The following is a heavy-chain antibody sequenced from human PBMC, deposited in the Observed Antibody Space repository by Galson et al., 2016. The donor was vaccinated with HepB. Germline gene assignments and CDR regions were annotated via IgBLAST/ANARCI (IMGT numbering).Heavy chain of an antibody. D-gene: IGHD2-2*01. CDR3: AKAEGYQCLDHYYYYQGMDV. CDR2: IIPIFGTT. Sequence: SVKVSCKASGGTFNGYAITWVRQAPGQGLEWMGVIIPIFGTTNYAQNFKGRVTFTADESTTTAYMEMNSLRSEDTAVYYCAKAEGYQCLDHYYYYQGMDVWGQGTTVTVSS. V-gene: IGHV1-69*13. J-gene: IGHJ6*02. CDR1: GGTFNGYA.